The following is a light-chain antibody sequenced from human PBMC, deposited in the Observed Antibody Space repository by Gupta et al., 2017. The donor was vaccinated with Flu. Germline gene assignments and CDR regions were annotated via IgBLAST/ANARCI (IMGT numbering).Light chain of an antibody. Sequence: TCAWAPGDSATLSCRASQRLSGYLVAWYQRPRRAPRLLINDGAARGTGGPARLSGGGWGTDVTLTISSREQEEFGVYYCQQQSNTPPRTFGGWTRVEIK. CDR1: QRLSGY. CDR2: DGA. J-gene: IGKJ4*01. CDR3: QQQSNTPPRT. V-gene: IGKV3-11*01.